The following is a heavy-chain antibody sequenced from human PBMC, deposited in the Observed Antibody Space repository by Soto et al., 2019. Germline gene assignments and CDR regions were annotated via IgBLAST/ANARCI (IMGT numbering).Heavy chain of an antibody. Sequence: SQTLSLTCAISGDSVASDSAAWNWIRQSPSGGLEWLGRAYFRSKWYIEYAPSVQSRITINPDTSKDQFSLQLNSVTPEDTAVYYCARDDYYDSSGYHTPGGHYFDYWGQGTLVTVSS. J-gene: IGHJ4*02. CDR3: ARDDYYDSSGYHTPGGHYFDY. D-gene: IGHD3-22*01. V-gene: IGHV6-1*01. CDR2: AYFRSKWYI. CDR1: GDSVASDSAA.